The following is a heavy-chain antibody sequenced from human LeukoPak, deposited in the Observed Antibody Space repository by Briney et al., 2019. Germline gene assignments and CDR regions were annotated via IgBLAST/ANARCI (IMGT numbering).Heavy chain of an antibody. CDR3: ARRSRDYYYYYMDV. V-gene: IGHV4-38-2*02. J-gene: IGHJ6*03. Sequence: PSETLSLTCTVSGYSITSGYYWGWIRQPPGKGLEWIGSIYYSGSTYYNPSLKSRVTISVDTSKNQFSLKLSSVTAADTAVYYCARRSRDYYYYYMDVWGKGTTVTVSS. CDR1: GYSITSGYY. CDR2: IYYSGST.